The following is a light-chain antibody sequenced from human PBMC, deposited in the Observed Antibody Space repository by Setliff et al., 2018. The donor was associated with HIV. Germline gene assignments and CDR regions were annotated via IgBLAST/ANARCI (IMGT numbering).Light chain of an antibody. CDR2: EVS. CDR1: SSDIGGYDY. V-gene: IGLV2-14*01. Sequence: QSVLTQPASVSGSPGQSITISCTGTSSDIGGYDYVPWYQQHPDTAPKVIIYEVSNRPSGVSNRFSGSKSGNTASLTISGLQAEDEADYYCSSYTSSSTLYVFGTGTKVTVL. CDR3: SSYTSSSTLYV. J-gene: IGLJ1*01.